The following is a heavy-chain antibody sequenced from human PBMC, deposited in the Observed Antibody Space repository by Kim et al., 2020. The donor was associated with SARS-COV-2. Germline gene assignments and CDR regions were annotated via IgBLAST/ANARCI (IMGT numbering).Heavy chain of an antibody. J-gene: IGHJ3*02. CDR2: ISAYNGNT. CDR3: ARDRLRFLEWLLSYPDAFDI. CDR1: GYTFTSYG. Sequence: ASVKVSCKASGYTFTSYGISWVRQAPGQGLEWMGWISAYNGNTNYAQKLQGRVTMTTDTSTSTAYMELRSLRSDDTAVYYCARDRLRFLEWLLSYPDAFDIWGQGTMVTVSS. V-gene: IGHV1-18*01. D-gene: IGHD3-3*01.